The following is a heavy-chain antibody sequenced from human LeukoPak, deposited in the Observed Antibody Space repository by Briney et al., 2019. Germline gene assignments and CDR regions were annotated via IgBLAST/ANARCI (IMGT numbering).Heavy chain of an antibody. CDR1: GFTFSGYS. CDR2: ISSSSSSI. Sequence: GGSLRLSCAASGFTFSGYSMNWVRQPPGKGLERVSYISSSSSSIYYADSVKGRFTISRDNAKSSLFLQMNSLRAEDTAVYYCARITTTVTTVEYWGQGILVTVSS. CDR3: ARITTTVTTVEY. D-gene: IGHD4-17*01. V-gene: IGHV3-48*01. J-gene: IGHJ4*02.